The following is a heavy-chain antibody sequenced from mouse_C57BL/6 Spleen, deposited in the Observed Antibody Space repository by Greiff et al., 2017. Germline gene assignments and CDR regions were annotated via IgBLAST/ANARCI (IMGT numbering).Heavy chain of an antibody. CDR1: GYAFSSYW. CDR2: LYPGAGDT. D-gene: IGHD1-1*01. CDR3: AGHYGSPIDY. V-gene: IGHV1-80*01. J-gene: IGHJ2*01. Sequence: QVQLKQSGAELVKPGASVKISCKASGYAFSSYWMNWVKQRPGKGLEWIGQLYPGAGDTYYNGKFKGKATLTADKSSSTAYMQLSILASEDSAIYICAGHYGSPIDYWGQGTTLTVSS.